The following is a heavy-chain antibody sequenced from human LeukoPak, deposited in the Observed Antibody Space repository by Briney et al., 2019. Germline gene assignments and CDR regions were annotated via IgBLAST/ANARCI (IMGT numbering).Heavy chain of an antibody. CDR1: GYSISSGYY. J-gene: IGHJ4*02. CDR3: ARFGVIAAAGTGTIKDDY. D-gene: IGHD6-13*01. V-gene: IGHV4-38-2*02. CDR2: IYHSGST. Sequence: SETLSLTCTVSGYSISSGYYWGWIRQPPGKGLEWIGSIYHSGSTYCNPSLKSRVTISVDTSKNQFSLKLSSVTAADTAVYYCARFGVIAAAGTGTIKDDYWGQGTLVTVSS.